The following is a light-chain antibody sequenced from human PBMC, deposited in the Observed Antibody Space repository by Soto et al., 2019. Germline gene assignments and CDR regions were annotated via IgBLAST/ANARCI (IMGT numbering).Light chain of an antibody. V-gene: IGKV1-5*01. CDR1: QSISES. Sequence: DLQMNQSPSTLSASAGDRVTITCRASQSISESLAWYPQKPGKTPKLLTYDPSSLESGVPSRLSGSKSGTEFTLTTSSLQPDEFSTYCGQQYNTYPSTFGRWPKVEVK. CDR2: DPS. J-gene: IGKJ1*01. CDR3: QQYNTYPST.